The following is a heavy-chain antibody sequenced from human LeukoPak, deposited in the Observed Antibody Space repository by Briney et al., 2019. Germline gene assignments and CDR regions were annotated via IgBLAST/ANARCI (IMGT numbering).Heavy chain of an antibody. CDR3: AKSSGWYQDWFDP. J-gene: IGHJ5*02. CDR1: GFTFSSYS. D-gene: IGHD6-19*01. Sequence: PGGSLRLSCAASGFTFSSYSMNWVRQAPGKGLEWVSAISGSGGSTYYADSVKGRFTISRDNSKNTLYLQMNSLRAEDTAVYYCAKSSGWYQDWFDPWGQGTLVTVSS. V-gene: IGHV3-23*01. CDR2: ISGSGGST.